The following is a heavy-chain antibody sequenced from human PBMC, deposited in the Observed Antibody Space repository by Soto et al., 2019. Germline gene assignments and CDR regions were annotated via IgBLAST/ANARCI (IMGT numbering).Heavy chain of an antibody. D-gene: IGHD3-16*02. V-gene: IGHV3-21*01. Sequence: EVQLVESGGGLVKPGGPLRLSCAASGFTFSSYSMNWVRQAPGKGLEWVSSISSSSSYIYYADSVKGRFTISRDNAKNSLYLQMNSLRAEDTAVYYCARDGDYVWGSYRWSDAFDIWGQGTMVTVSS. J-gene: IGHJ3*02. CDR2: ISSSSSYI. CDR1: GFTFSSYS. CDR3: ARDGDYVWGSYRWSDAFDI.